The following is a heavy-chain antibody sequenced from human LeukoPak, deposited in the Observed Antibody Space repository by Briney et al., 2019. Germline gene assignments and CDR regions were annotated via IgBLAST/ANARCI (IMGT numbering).Heavy chain of an antibody. Sequence: SETLSLTCTVSAGSISSSPYWGWIRQPPGKGLEWIGTIYYGGNTYYNPSLESRVTISLDTSKNLFSLKLSSVTAADTAVYYCARRFSTAWYFDSWGQGTLVTVSS. CDR2: IYYGGNT. J-gene: IGHJ4*02. D-gene: IGHD6-19*01. V-gene: IGHV4-39*01. CDR3: ARRFSTAWYFDS. CDR1: AGSISSSPY.